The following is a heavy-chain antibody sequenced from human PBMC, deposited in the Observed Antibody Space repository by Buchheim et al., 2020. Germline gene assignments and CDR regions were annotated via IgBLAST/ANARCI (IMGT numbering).Heavy chain of an antibody. Sequence: QVQLVESGGGLVKPGGSLRLSCAASGFTFSDYYMSWIRQAPGKGLEWIAYISGSGDNIYYTESVRGRFTISRDNAKNSLDLQVNSLRVEDAAVYYCARGPGDGDRWYFSDYWGQGSL. J-gene: IGHJ4*02. CDR3: ARGPGDGDRWYFSDY. CDR1: GFTFSDYY. V-gene: IGHV3-11*01. D-gene: IGHD3-16*01. CDR2: ISGSGDNI.